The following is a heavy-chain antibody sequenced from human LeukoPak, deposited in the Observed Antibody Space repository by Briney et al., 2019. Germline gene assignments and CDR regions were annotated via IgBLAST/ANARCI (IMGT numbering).Heavy chain of an antibody. CDR2: ISSDGSST. J-gene: IGHJ4*02. Sequence: GGSLRLSCAASGFTVSSYARYWVRQSPGKGLVWVSRISSDGSSTIYADSVKGRFTISRDIAKNTLYLQMNSLRAEDTAVYYCARAQMGAPTDYWGQGTLVTVSS. CDR1: GFTVSSYA. CDR3: ARAQMGAPTDY. V-gene: IGHV3-74*01. D-gene: IGHD1-26*01.